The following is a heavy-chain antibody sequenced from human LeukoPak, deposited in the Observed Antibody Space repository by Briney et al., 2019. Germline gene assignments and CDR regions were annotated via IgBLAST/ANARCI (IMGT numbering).Heavy chain of an antibody. CDR2: MYYSGST. CDR1: GGSISSGGYY. Sequence: SETLSLTCTVSGGSISSGGYYWSWIRQHPGKGLEWIGYMYYSGSTYYNPSLKSRVTISVDTSKNQFSLKLSSVTAADTAVYYCARPYYYDSRIDPWGQGTLVTVSS. CDR3: ARPYYYDSRIDP. D-gene: IGHD3-22*01. V-gene: IGHV4-30-4*08. J-gene: IGHJ5*02.